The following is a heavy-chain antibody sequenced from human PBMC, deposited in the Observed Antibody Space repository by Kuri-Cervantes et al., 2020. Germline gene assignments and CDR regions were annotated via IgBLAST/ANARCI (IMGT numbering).Heavy chain of an antibody. CDR2: FDPEDGET. CDR1: GYTLTELS. CDR3: ATVPRWSQYSGSYFWFDP. Sequence: ASVKVSCKVSGYTLTELSVHWVRQAPGKGLEWMGGFDPEDGETIYAQKFQGRVTMTEDTSTDTAYMELSSLRSEDTAVYYCATVPRWSQYSGSYFWFDPWGQGTLVTVSS. D-gene: IGHD1-26*01. V-gene: IGHV1-24*01. J-gene: IGHJ5*02.